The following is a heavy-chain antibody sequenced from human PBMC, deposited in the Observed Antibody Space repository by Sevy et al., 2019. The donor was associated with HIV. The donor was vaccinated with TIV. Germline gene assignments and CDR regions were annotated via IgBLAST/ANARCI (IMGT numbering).Heavy chain of an antibody. CDR2: IIPFFGTA. J-gene: IGHJ6*02. CDR1: GGTFSSYA. CDR3: AGAFVVVVAATHYYYGMDV. V-gene: IGHV1-69*13. D-gene: IGHD2-15*01. Sequence: ASVKVSCKASGGTFSSYAISWVRQAPGQGLEWMGGIIPFFGTANYAQKFQGGVTITADESTVTAYMELSSLRSEDTAVYYCAGAFVVVVAATHYYYGMDVWGQGTTVTASS.